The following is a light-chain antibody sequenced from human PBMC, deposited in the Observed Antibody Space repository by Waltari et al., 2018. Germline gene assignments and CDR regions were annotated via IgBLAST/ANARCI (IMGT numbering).Light chain of an antibody. J-gene: IGKJ2*01. V-gene: IGKV1-39*01. CDR3: QQSYSTPPYT. Sequence: DIQMTQSPSSLSASVGDTVTVTCRASQSISSYLNWYHQKPGKAPKLLIYAASSLQSGVPSRFSGSGSGTDFTLTISSLQPEDFATYYCQQSYSTPPYTFGQGTKLEIK. CDR1: QSISSY. CDR2: AAS.